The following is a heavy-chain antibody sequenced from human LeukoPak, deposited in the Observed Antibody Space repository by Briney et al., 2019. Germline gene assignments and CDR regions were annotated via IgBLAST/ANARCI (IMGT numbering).Heavy chain of an antibody. V-gene: IGHV1-69*04. D-gene: IGHD3-10*01. CDR1: GGTFSSYA. CDR2: IIPILGIA. J-gene: IGHJ6*02. CDR3: ASDKKLWFGELYGMDV. Sequence: GASVKVSCKASGGTFSSYAISWVRQAPGQGLEWMGRIIPILGIANYAQKFQGRVTITADKSTSTAYMELSSLRSEDTAVYYCASDKKLWFGELYGMDVWGQGTTVTVSS.